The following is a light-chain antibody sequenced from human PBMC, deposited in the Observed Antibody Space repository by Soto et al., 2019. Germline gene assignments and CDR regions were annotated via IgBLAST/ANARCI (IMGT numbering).Light chain of an antibody. J-gene: IGKJ5*01. CDR2: SAS. CDR3: QQNFSTPT. V-gene: IGKV1-39*01. CDR1: QRINVS. Sequence: DIQMTESPSSLSTSIGDRGTSTVRASQRINVSLYWYRQKPGKAPELLISSASNLQIGVPSRFSGSGSGTDFTLTIIDLQSDDFATYYCQQNFSTPTFGQGTRLEI.